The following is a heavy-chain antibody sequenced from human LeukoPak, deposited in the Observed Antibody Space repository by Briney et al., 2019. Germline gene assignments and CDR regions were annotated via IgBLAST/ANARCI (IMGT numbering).Heavy chain of an antibody. CDR3: ARHEDSSGYCYDY. D-gene: IGHD3-22*01. J-gene: IGHJ4*02. Sequence: SETLSLTCTVSGGSISSSSYYWGWIRQPPGKGLEWIGSIYYSGSTYYNPSLKSRVTISVGTSKNQFSLKLSSVTAADTAVYYCARHEDSSGYCYDYWGQGTLVTVSS. CDR2: IYYSGST. CDR1: GGSISSSSYY. V-gene: IGHV4-39*01.